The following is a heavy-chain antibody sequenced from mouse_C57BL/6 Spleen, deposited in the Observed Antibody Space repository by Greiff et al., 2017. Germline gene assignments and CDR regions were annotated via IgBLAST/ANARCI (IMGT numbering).Heavy chain of an antibody. J-gene: IGHJ3*01. V-gene: IGHV1-50*01. CDR3: ARLSSGYVAWFAY. D-gene: IGHD3-2*02. CDR1: GYTFTSYW. Sequence: QVHVKQPGAELVKPGASVKLSCKASGYTFTSYWMQWVKQRPGQGLEWIGEIDPSDSYTNYNQKFKGKATLTVDTSSSTAYMQLSSLTSEDSAVYYCARLSSGYVAWFAYWGQGTLVTVSA. CDR2: IDPSDSYT.